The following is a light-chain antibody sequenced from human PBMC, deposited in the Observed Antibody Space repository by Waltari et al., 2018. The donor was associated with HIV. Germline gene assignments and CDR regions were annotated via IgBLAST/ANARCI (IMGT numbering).Light chain of an antibody. J-gene: IGKJ2*01. CDR3: QQCRTYPRT. CDR2: DAS. CDR1: QGVRNA. Sequence: AIQLAQSPSSLSAYVGDRVTITCRASQGVRNALAWYQQKPGRPPKLLIYDASTLEGGVPSRFSGSVSGTDFNLTISNLQPEDSATYYCQQCRTYPRTFGQGATLEIK. V-gene: IGKV1-13*02.